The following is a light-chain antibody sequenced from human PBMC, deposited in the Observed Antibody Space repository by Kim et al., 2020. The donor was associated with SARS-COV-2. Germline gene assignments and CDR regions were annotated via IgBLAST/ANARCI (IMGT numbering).Light chain of an antibody. V-gene: IGKV3-11*01. CDR1: QSVTTH. CDR2: DTS. CDR3: QQRRKWEFS. J-gene: IGKJ4*01. Sequence: EIVLTQSPATLSLSPGDRATLSCRASQSVTTHLAWYQQKPGQAPTLLIQDTSHRAAGIPDRFSGRGSGTDFILTISSLEPEDFAVYYCQQRRKWEFSFGGGTKVDIK.